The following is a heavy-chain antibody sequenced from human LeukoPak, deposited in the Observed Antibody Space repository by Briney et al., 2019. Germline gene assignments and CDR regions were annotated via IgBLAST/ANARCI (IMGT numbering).Heavy chain of an antibody. CDR2: ISWNSGSI. Sequence: GGSLRLSCAASGFTFDDYAMHWVRQAPGKGLEWVSGISWNSGSIGYADSVKGRFTISRDNAKNSLYLQMNSLRAEDTALYYCVGGAYYDSSGTADYWGQGTLVTVSS. J-gene: IGHJ4*02. CDR1: GFTFDDYA. CDR3: VGGAYYDSSGTADY. D-gene: IGHD3-22*01. V-gene: IGHV3-9*01.